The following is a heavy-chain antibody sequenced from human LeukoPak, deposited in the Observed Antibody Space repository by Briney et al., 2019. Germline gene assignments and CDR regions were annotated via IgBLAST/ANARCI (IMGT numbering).Heavy chain of an antibody. Sequence: PSETLSLTCAVYGGSFSGYYWSWIRQPPGKGLEWIGEISHSGSTNYNPSLKSRVTISVDTSKNQFSLKLSSVTAADTAVYYCARGSSYYYDSSFDYWGQGTLVTVSS. CDR3: ARGSSYYYDSSFDY. CDR1: GGSFSGYY. CDR2: ISHSGST. D-gene: IGHD3-22*01. J-gene: IGHJ4*02. V-gene: IGHV4-34*01.